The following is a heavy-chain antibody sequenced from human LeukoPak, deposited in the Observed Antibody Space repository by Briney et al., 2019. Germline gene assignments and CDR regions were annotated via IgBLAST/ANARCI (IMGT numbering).Heavy chain of an antibody. CDR3: AREGTGCSSTSCSEQVDY. CDR1: GFTFSSYS. J-gene: IGHJ4*02. CDR2: ISSSSSYI. Sequence: GGSLRLSCAASGFTFSSYSMNWVRQAPGKGLEWVSSISSSSSYIYYADSVKGRFTISRDNAKNSLYLQMNSLRAEDTAVYYCAREGTGCSSTSCSEQVDYWGQGTLVTVSS. V-gene: IGHV3-21*01. D-gene: IGHD2-2*01.